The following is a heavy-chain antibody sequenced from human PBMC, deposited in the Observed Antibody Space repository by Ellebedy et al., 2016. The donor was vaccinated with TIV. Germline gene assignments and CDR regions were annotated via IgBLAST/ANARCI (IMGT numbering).Heavy chain of an antibody. V-gene: IGHV3-74*01. CDR1: GFAFSSRW. CDR3: GRDDRYGLDV. CDR2: INSEGSST. Sequence: GESLKIPCVASGFAFSSRWIHWVRQAPGKGLVWVSHINSEGSSTTYADSVKGRFTISRDNAKDTVYLQMNSLRAEDTAVYYCGRDDRYGLDVWGQGTTVIVSS. J-gene: IGHJ6*02.